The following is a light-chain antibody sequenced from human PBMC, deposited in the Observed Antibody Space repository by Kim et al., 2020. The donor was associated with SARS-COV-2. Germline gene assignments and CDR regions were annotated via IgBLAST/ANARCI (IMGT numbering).Light chain of an antibody. CDR1: KLGDKY. Sequence: VSPGHTASITCSGDKLGDKYACWYQQKPGQSPVLVIYQDSKWPSGIPERFSGSNSGNTATLTISGTQAMDEADYYCQAWDSSTVVFGGGTQLTVL. J-gene: IGLJ2*01. V-gene: IGLV3-1*01. CDR2: QDS. CDR3: QAWDSSTVV.